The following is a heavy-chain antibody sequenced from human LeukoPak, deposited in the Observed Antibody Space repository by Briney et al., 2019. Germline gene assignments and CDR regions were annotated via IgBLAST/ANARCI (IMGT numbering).Heavy chain of an antibody. CDR3: ARDPYSSSRTNYCYYYGMDV. J-gene: IGHJ6*02. CDR1: GFTFSSYW. CDR2: INSDGSST. V-gene: IGHV3-74*01. D-gene: IGHD6-13*01. Sequence: GGSLRLSCAASGFTFSSYWMHWVRQAPGKGLVWVSRINSDGSSTSYADSVKGRFTISRDNAKNTLYLQMNSLRAEDTAVYYCARDPYSSSRTNYCYYYGMDVWGQGTTVTVSS.